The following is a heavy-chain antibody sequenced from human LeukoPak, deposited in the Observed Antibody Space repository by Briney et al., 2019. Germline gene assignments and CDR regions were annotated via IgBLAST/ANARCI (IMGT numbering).Heavy chain of an antibody. CDR2: IYSCGST. CDR1: GFTVSSNY. CDR3: ARDFSGY. Sequence: GGSLRLSCAASGFTVSSNYMSWVRQAPGKGLEWVSVIYSCGSTYYADSVKGRFTISRDNSKNTLYLQMNDLRAEDTAVYYCARDFSGYWGQGTLVTVSS. J-gene: IGHJ4*01. V-gene: IGHV3-66*03. D-gene: IGHD3-10*01.